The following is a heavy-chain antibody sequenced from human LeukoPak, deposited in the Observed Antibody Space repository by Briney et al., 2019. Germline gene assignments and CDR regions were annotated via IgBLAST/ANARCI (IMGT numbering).Heavy chain of an antibody. CDR2: IKRKTDGWTT. Sequence: GGSLRLSCAASGFTFSNAWMSWVRQAPGKGLEWVGRIKRKTDGWTTDYDAPVKGRISISRDDSKNMLYLQMNTQKTEDTAVYYCTTDEWSWGQGILFTVSS. CDR3: TTDEWS. CDR1: GFTFSNAW. V-gene: IGHV3-15*01. D-gene: IGHD3-3*01. J-gene: IGHJ5*02.